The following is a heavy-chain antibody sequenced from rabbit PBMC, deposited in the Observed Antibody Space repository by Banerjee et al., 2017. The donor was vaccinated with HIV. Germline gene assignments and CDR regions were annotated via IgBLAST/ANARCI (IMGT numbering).Heavy chain of an antibody. Sequence: QEQLVESGGGLVQPGGSLKLSCKASGFDFSSYGVSWVRQAPGKGLEWIACINTNSGNAVYASWAKGRFTISKTSSTTVTLEMTSLTDADTATYFCARGGDSDSGYAFNLWGPGTLVTVS. V-gene: IGHV1S45*01. CDR1: GFDFSSYG. D-gene: IGHD1-1*01. CDR2: INTNSGNA. CDR3: ARGGDSDSGYAFNL. J-gene: IGHJ4*01.